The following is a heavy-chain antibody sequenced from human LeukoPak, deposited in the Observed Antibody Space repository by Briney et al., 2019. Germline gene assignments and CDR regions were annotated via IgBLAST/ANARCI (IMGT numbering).Heavy chain of an antibody. D-gene: IGHD3-10*01. J-gene: IGHJ4*02. CDR2: ISGSGGST. Sequence: PGGSLRLSCVASGLTFGSYAMSWVHQAPGKGLEWVSSISGSGGSTYYADSVKGRFTISRDNSKTTLYLQMNTLRAEDTALYYCANVPRSGFDYWGQGTLVTVSS. CDR3: ANVPRSGFDY. CDR1: GLTFGSYA. V-gene: IGHV3-23*01.